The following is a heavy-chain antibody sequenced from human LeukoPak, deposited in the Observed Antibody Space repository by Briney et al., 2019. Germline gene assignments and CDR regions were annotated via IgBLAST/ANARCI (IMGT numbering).Heavy chain of an antibody. Sequence: PGGSLRLSCAASGFTFSSYSMRWVREAPGKGVEWVSSISSSSSYIYYADSVKGRFTISRDNAKNSLYLQMNSLRAEDTAVYYCARGYYGSEGWFDPWGRGTLVTVSS. CDR2: ISSSSSYI. CDR1: GFTFSSYS. J-gene: IGHJ5*02. D-gene: IGHD3-10*01. CDR3: ARGYYGSEGWFDP. V-gene: IGHV3-21*01.